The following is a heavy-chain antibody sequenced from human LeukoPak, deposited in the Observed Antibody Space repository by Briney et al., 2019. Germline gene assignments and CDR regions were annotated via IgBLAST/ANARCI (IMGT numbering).Heavy chain of an antibody. D-gene: IGHD4-17*01. V-gene: IGHV3-7*01. CDR2: IKQDGGEK. Sequence: GGSLRLSCAASGFTFSTYWMTWVRQAPGKGLEWVANIKQDGGEKFYVDSVKGRFTISRDNAKNSLYLQMNSLRAEDTAVYYCARDWAVTPRYFDLWGRGTLVTVSS. CDR1: GFTFSTYW. J-gene: IGHJ2*01. CDR3: ARDWAVTPRYFDL.